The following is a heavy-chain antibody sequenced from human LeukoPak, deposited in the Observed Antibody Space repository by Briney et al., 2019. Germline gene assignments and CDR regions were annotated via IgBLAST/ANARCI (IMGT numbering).Heavy chain of an antibody. CDR3: ARDQGAVAAYFDY. Sequence: SETLSLTCVVSGYSMSSGYYWGWIRQPPGKGLEWIGSIYHSGSTYHNPSLKSRVTISVDTSKNQFSLKLSSVTAADTAVYYCARDQGAVAAYFDYWGQGTLVTVSS. CDR1: GYSMSSGYY. CDR2: IYHSGST. D-gene: IGHD6-19*01. V-gene: IGHV4-38-2*02. J-gene: IGHJ4*02.